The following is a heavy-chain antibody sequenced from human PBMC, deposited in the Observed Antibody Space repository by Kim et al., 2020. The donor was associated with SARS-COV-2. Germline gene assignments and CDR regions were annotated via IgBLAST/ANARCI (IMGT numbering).Heavy chain of an antibody. J-gene: IGHJ4*02. V-gene: IGHV4-34*01. Sequence: SETLSLTCAVYGGSFSGYYWSWIRQPPGKGLEWIGEINHSGSTNYNPSLKSRVTISVDTSKNQFSLKLSSVTAADTAVYYCARGRFDYWGQGTLVTVSS. CDR3: ARGRFDY. CDR1: GGSFSGYY. CDR2: INHSGST.